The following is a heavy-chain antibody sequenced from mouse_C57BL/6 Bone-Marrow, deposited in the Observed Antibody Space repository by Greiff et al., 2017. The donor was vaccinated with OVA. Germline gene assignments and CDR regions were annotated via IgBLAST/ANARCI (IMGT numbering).Heavy chain of an antibody. V-gene: IGHV6-6*01. J-gene: IGHJ3*01. CDR2: IRNKANNHAT. D-gene: IGHD2-4*01. CDR3: TRNVLIYYDYGGAWFAY. CDR1: GFTFSDAW. Sequence: EVQLQQSGGGLVQPGGSMKLSCAASGFTFSDAWMDWVRQSPEKGLEWVAEIRNKANNHATYYAESVKGRFTISRDDSKSSVYLQMNSLRAEDTGIYYCTRNVLIYYDYGGAWFAYWGQGTLVAVSA.